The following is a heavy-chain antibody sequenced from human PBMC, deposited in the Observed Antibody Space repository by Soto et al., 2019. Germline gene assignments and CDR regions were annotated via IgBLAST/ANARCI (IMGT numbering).Heavy chain of an antibody. CDR2: IYHSGSA. D-gene: IGHD2-15*01. J-gene: IGHJ4*02. CDR1: SASISSGAYS. V-gene: IGHV4-30-2*01. CDR3: ARGMVKGNHFDY. Sequence: SETLSLTCDVSSASISSGAYSWSWIRQPPGKGLEWIGYIYHSGSAYYTPSLKSRVTMSMDRSKDQLSLKLSSVTAADTAVYFCARGMVKGNHFDYWAQGTLVTVSS.